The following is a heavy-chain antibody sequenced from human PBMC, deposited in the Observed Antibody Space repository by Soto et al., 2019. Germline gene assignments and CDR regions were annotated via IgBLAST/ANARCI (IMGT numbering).Heavy chain of an antibody. V-gene: IGHV3-74*01. Sequence: LRLSCAASGFTFSSYWMHWVRQAPGKGLVWVSRINSDGSTTSYADSVKGRFIISRDNAKNTLYLQMNSLRAEDTAVYYCARVVYGMDVWGQGTTVTVSS. J-gene: IGHJ6*02. CDR2: INSDGSTT. CDR3: ARVVYGMDV. CDR1: GFTFSSYW.